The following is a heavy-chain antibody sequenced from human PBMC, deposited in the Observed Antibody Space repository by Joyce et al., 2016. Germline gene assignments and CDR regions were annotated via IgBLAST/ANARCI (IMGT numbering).Heavy chain of an antibody. J-gene: IGHJ6*03. V-gene: IGHV2-5*02. D-gene: IGHD3-10*01. Sequence: QITLKESGPTLVTLTQTLTLTCHFTGFSLVARGVSVGWVRQPPEKALEWLALIYWDKDKRYSPSLQSRLTISNDTSKNQVVLTMTNLDPVDTDTYYCGHSRYASGSYPDDSFYYYMDVWGKGTTVTVSS. CDR3: GHSRYASGSYPDDSFYYYMDV. CDR2: IYWDKDK. CDR1: GFSLVARGVS.